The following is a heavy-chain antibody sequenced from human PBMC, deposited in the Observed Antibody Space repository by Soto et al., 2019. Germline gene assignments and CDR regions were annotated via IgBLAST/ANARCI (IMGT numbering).Heavy chain of an antibody. CDR3: ARVERYCSSTSCYR. J-gene: IGHJ4*02. CDR2: ISAYNGNT. D-gene: IGHD2-2*01. V-gene: IGHV1-18*01. CDR1: GYTFTSYG. Sequence: ASVKVSCKASGYTFTSYGISWVRQAPGQGLEWMGWISAYNGNTNYAQKLQGRVTMTTDTSTSTAYMELRSLRSDDTAVYYCARVERYCSSTSCYRWGQGTLVTVSS.